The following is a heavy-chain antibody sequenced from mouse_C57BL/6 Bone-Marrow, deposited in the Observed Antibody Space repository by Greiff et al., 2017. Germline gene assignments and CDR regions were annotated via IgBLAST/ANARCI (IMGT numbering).Heavy chain of an antibody. J-gene: IGHJ1*03. V-gene: IGHV5-4*01. CDR3: AREVLHRAPDV. CDR2: ISDGGSYT. CDR1: GFTFSSYA. Sequence: EVMLVESGGGLVKPGGSLKLSCAASGFTFSSYAMSWVRQTPEKRLEWVATISDGGSYTYYPDNVKGRFTISRDNAKNNQYLQMSHLKSEDTAMYYCAREVLHRAPDVWGTGTTVTVSS. D-gene: IGHD1-1*01.